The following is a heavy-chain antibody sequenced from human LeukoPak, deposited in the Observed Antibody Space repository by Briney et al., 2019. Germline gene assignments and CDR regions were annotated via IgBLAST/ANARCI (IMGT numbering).Heavy chain of an antibody. V-gene: IGHV5-51*01. CDR3: ARQGYSNDGIHPPDY. CDR2: IYPGDSDT. Sequence: GESLKISCKGSGYSFTSYWIGWVRQMPGKGLEWMGIIYPGDSDTRYSPSFQGQVTISADKSISTAFLQWSSLKASDTAMYYCARQGYSNDGIHPPDYWGQGTLVTVSS. J-gene: IGHJ4*02. CDR1: GYSFTSYW. D-gene: IGHD4-11*01.